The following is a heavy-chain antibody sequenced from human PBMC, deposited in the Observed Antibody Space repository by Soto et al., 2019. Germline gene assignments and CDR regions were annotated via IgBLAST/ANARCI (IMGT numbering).Heavy chain of an antibody. D-gene: IGHD1-1*01. J-gene: IGHJ4*02. CDR3: VRGDDRVD. Sequence: GSLRVSCVGSVFIFSSFTMTWVRQAPGMGLQYLASISKSSSLIYYADSVRGRFIISRDNSKDSVFLQMYSLRAEDTAMYYCVRGDDRVDWGQGTLVTVSS. V-gene: IGHV3-21*01. CDR1: VFIFSSFT. CDR2: ISKSSSLI.